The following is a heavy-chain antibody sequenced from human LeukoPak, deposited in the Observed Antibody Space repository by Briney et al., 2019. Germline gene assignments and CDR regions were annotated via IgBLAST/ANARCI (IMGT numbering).Heavy chain of an antibody. CDR3: VKEQSSGNYRTADF. CDR2: ITYDGITT. D-gene: IGHD3-10*01. CDR1: GFTLSSCG. Sequence: GTSLRLSCAASGFTLSSCGMHWVRQAPGKGLEWVAVITYDGITTYFDDSVKGRFTISRDTSKSMLYLQMNSLRPEDTAVYYCVKEQSSGNYRTADFWGQGTLVTVSS. J-gene: IGHJ4*02. V-gene: IGHV3-30*18.